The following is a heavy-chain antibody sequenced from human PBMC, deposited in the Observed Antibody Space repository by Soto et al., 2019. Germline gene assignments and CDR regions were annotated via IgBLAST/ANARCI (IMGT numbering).Heavy chain of an antibody. J-gene: IGHJ6*02. CDR2: INAGNGNT. V-gene: IGHV1-3*01. CDR3: ARGPLLWGDV. CDR1: GYTFTNYA. D-gene: IGHD3-10*01. Sequence: QVQLVQSGAEVKKPGASVKVSCKASGYTFTNYAMHWVRQAPGQRVEWMGWINAGNGNTKYSQKFQGRVTITRDTSASTAYMELSSLRYEDTAVYYCARGPLLWGDVWGQGTTVTVSS.